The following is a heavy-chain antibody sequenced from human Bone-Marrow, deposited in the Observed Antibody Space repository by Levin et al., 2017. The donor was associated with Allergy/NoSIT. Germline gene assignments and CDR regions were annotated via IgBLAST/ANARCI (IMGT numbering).Heavy chain of an antibody. CDR1: GFTFSSYG. V-gene: IGHV3-30*18. CDR3: AKAPSVAFGVVITGYFDY. Sequence: GGSLRLSCAASGFTFSSYGMHWVRQAPGKGLEWVAVISYDGSNKYYADSVKGRFTISRDNSKNTLYLQMNSLRAEDTAVYYCAKAPSVAFGVVITGYFDYWGQGTLVTVSS. CDR2: ISYDGSNK. J-gene: IGHJ4*02. D-gene: IGHD3-3*01.